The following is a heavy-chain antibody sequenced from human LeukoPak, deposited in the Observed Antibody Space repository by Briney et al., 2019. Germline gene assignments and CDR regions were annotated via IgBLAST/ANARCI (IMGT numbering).Heavy chain of an antibody. J-gene: IGHJ3*02. CDR2: IWFDGNNK. CDR1: GFTFSSYG. D-gene: IGHD3-22*01. CDR3: AKDLSPYYYDSSGHYIPHDAFDI. Sequence: PGGSLRLSCAASGFTFSSYGMHWVRQAPGKGLEWVAVIWFDGNNKYYTDSVKGLFTISRDNSKNTLYLQMNSLRAEDTAIYYCAKDLSPYYYDSSGHYIPHDAFDIWGRGTMVTVSS. V-gene: IGHV3-33*06.